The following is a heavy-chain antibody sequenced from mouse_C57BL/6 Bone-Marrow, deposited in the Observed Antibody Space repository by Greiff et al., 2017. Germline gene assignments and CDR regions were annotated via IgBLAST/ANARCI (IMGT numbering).Heavy chain of an antibody. V-gene: IGHV1-69*01. D-gene: IGHD1-1*02. J-gene: IGHJ4*01. CDR2: IDPSDSYT. Sequence: QVQLQQPGAELVMPGASVKLSCKASGYTFTSYWMHWVKQRPGQGLEWIGEIDPSDSYTNYNQKFKGKSTLTVDKSSSKAYMQLSSLTSEDSAVYYCARWNYGGAMDYWGQGTSVTVSS. CDR1: GYTFTSYW. CDR3: ARWNYGGAMDY.